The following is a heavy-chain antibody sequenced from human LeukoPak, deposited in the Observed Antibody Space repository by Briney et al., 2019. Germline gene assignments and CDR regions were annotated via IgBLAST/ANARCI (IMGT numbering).Heavy chain of an antibody. V-gene: IGHV1-69*13. CDR3: ARVFHRVYFDL. J-gene: IGHJ2*01. CDR1: GGTFSTYA. CDR2: IIPIFGST. Sequence: GASVKVSCKASGGTFSTYAISWVRQAPGQGLEWMGGIIPIFGSTNYAQKFQGRLTITADASTSTAYMEVSSLRSEDTAVYYCARVFHRVYFDLWGRGTLVTVSS.